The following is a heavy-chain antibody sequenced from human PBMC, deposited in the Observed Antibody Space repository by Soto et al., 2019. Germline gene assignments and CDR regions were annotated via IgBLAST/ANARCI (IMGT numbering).Heavy chain of an antibody. J-gene: IGHJ4*02. V-gene: IGHV1-8*01. CDR1: GNTFTSYG. Sequence: QVQLVQSGAEVKKPGASVKVSCKASGNTFTSYGINLVRQATGQGLEWMGWMNPNSGNTGYAQKFQGRVTMTRNTSIRTAYMELGSLRSEDTAVYYCARAVAGNFDYWGQGTLVTVSS. CDR3: ARAVAGNFDY. D-gene: IGHD6-19*01. CDR2: MNPNSGNT.